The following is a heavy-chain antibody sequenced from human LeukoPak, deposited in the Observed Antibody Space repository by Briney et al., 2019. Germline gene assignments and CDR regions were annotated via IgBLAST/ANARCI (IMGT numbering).Heavy chain of an antibody. CDR1: GVSINGYY. D-gene: IGHD3-10*01. Sequence: SETLSLTCTVSGVSINGYYWTCIRQPAGKGLEWIGRVFTTGSTNYNPSLESRVTMSVDTSKNQFSLKLTSVTAADTAVYYCARRPMGSQNHFDSWGQGTLVTVSS. V-gene: IGHV4-4*07. CDR2: VFTTGST. J-gene: IGHJ4*02. CDR3: ARRPMGSQNHFDS.